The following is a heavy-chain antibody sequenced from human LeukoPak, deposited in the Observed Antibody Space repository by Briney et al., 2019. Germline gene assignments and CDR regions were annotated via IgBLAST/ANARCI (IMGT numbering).Heavy chain of an antibody. CDR2: INPNSGGT. D-gene: IGHD4-11*01. CDR1: GYTFTSYY. CDR3: ARGITVTTRYYYYYYYMDV. Sequence: PGASVKVSCKASGYTFTSYYMHWVRQAPGQGLEWMGWINPNSGGTNYAQKFQGRVTMTRDTSISTAYMELSRLRPDDTAVYYCARGITVTTRYYYYYYYMDVWGKGTTVTVSS. V-gene: IGHV1-2*02. J-gene: IGHJ6*03.